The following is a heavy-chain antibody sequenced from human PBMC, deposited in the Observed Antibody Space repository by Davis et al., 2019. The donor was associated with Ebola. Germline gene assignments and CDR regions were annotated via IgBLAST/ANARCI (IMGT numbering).Heavy chain of an antibody. J-gene: IGHJ4*02. CDR3: ASDLRYSSYAFDY. D-gene: IGHD6-6*01. V-gene: IGHV3-30-3*01. CDR2: ISYDGSNK. Sequence: GESLKISCAASGVTFSSYAMHRVRQAPGKGLEWVAVISYDGSNKYYADSVKGRFTITRDNAKNSLYLQMNSLRAEDTAVYYCASDLRYSSYAFDYWGQGTLVTVSS. CDR1: GVTFSSYA.